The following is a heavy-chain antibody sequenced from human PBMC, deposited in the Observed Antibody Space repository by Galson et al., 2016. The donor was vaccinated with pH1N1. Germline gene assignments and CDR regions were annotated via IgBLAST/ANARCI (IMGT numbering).Heavy chain of an antibody. CDR2: ITPSGHLT. V-gene: IGHV3-23*01. CDR3: AKGRSSSGNDPSFDH. D-gene: IGHD6-6*01. J-gene: IGHJ4*02. CDR1: GFTFDNYG. Sequence: SLRLSCAASGFTFDNYGMSWVRQAPGKGLEWVSAITPSGHLTSDADSVKGRFTISRDNSKNTLYLQMYSLRDEDTAVYYCAKGRSSSGNDPSFDHWGQGTLVTVSS.